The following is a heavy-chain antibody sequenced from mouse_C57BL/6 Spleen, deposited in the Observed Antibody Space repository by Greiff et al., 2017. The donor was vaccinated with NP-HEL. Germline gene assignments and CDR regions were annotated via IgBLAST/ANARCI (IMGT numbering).Heavy chain of an antibody. CDR2: IRSKSNNYAT. CDR3: VRQRDYDYYAMDY. Sequence: EVKLVESGGGLAQPKGSLKLSCAASGFSFNTYAMNWVRQAPGKGLEWVARIRSKSNNYATYYADSVKDRFTISRDDSESMLYLQMNNLKTEDTAMYYCVRQRDYDYYAMDYWGQGTSVTVSS. CDR1: GFSFNTYA. V-gene: IGHV10-1*01. D-gene: IGHD2-4*01. J-gene: IGHJ4*01.